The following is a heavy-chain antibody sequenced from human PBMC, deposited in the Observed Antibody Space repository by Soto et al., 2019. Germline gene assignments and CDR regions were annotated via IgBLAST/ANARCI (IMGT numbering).Heavy chain of an antibody. V-gene: IGHV4-59*12. CDR1: GDSISNYY. CDR2: IHYSGST. D-gene: IGHD3-16*02. CDR3: ARGAFIVSPCTGFDY. Sequence: SETLSLTCTVSGDSISNYYWSWIRQPPGKGLEWIGYIHYSGSTNYNPSLKSRVTISVDTSKNQFSLQLNSVTPEDTAVYYCARGAFIVSPCTGFDYWGQGTPVTVSS. J-gene: IGHJ4*02.